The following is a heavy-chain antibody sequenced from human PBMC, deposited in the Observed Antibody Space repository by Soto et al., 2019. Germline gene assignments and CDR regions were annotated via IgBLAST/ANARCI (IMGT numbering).Heavy chain of an antibody. CDR2: IKADGSEK. CDR1: GFTFSNHW. Sequence: EVHLVESGGGLVQPGGSLRLSCAGSGFTFSNHWMNWVRQAPGKGLEWVANIKADGSEKYYVDSVKGRFTISRDNAKNSLYLQMNSLRAEDTAVYYWARARGFDSGGQGTLVTVSS. CDR3: ARARGFDS. J-gene: IGHJ5*01. V-gene: IGHV3-7*03.